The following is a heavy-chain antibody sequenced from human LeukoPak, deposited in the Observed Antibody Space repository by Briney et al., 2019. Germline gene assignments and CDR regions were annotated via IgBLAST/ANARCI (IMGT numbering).Heavy chain of an antibody. CDR1: GVTFSTYT. J-gene: IGHJ4*02. Sequence: GGSLRLSCAVSGVTFSTYTMNWVRQAAGKGLGWVSSISIKSDYIFYADSVKGRFTISRDNAKNSLSLQMNSLRAEDTAVYCCARAMVRGIPFDYWGQGTLVTVSS. D-gene: IGHD3-10*01. V-gene: IGHV3-21*01. CDR2: ISIKSDYI. CDR3: ARAMVRGIPFDY.